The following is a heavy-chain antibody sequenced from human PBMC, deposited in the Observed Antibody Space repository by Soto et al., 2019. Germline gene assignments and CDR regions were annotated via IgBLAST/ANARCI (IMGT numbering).Heavy chain of an antibody. D-gene: IGHD2-15*01. CDR2: IWDDGSNK. CDR3: ARDTRGAYFVY. V-gene: IGHV3-33*01. CDR1: GFTFTSYG. Sequence: GGSLRLSCAASGFTFTSYGMHWVRQAPGKGLEWVAVIWDDGSNKLYGDSVKGRFTISRDNSKNTVYLQMNSLRAEDTAVYYCARDTRGAYFVYWGQGTLVTVSS. J-gene: IGHJ4*02.